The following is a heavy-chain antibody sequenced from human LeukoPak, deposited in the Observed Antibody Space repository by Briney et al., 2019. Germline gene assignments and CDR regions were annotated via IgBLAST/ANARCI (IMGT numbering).Heavy chain of an antibody. CDR2: ISSSSSTI. J-gene: IGHJ4*02. CDR1: GFTFSSYS. D-gene: IGHD2-2*01. V-gene: IGHV3-48*01. Sequence: GGSLKLSCAASGFTFSSYSMNWVRQAPGKGLEWVSYISSSSSTIYYADSVKGRFTISRDNAKNSLYLQMNSLRAEDTAVYYCGPARVKVRGYCSSTSCPTGFDYWGQGTLVTVSS. CDR3: GPARVKVRGYCSSTSCPTGFDY.